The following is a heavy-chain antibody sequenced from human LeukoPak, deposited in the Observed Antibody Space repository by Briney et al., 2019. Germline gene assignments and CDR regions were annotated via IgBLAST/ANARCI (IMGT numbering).Heavy chain of an antibody. CDR3: ARDSDCGGDCPDAFDI. V-gene: IGHV4-59*01. J-gene: IGHJ3*02. Sequence: YYSGSTNYNPSLKSRVTISVDTSKNQFSLKLISVTAADTAVYYCARDSDCGGDCPDAFDIWGQGTMVTVSS. D-gene: IGHD2-21*02. CDR2: YYSGST.